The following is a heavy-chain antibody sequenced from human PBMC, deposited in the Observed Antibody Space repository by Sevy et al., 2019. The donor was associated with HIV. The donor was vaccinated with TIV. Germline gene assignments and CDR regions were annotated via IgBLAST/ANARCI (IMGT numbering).Heavy chain of an antibody. V-gene: IGHV3-15*01. CDR2: INSKTDGGTT. Sequence: GGSLRLSCAASGFTFSNAWMSWVRQAPGKGLEWVGRINSKTDGGTTDYAEPVKGRFTISRDDSKNTLYLQMNSLKTEDTAVYYRTRVAQFTAFDFWGQGTMVTVSS. CDR3: TRVAQFTAFDF. CDR1: GFTFSNAW. J-gene: IGHJ3*01.